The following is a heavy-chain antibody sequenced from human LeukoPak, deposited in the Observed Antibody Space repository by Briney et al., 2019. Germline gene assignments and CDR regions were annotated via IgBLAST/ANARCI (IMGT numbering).Heavy chain of an antibody. CDR2: ISYDGNNK. D-gene: IGHD2-2*01. CDR3: ARARYCSSISCREAFDI. J-gene: IGHJ3*02. V-gene: IGHV3-30-3*01. Sequence: GRSLRLSCAASGFPFSSYAMHWVRQAPGKGLEWVALISYDGNNKYYADSVKGRFTISRDNSKNTLYLQMNGLRAEGTAVYYCARARYCSSISCREAFDIWGQGTMVTVSS. CDR1: GFPFSSYA.